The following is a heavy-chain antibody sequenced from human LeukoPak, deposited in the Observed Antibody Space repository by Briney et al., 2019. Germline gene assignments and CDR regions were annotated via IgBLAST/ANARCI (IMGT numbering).Heavy chain of an antibody. J-gene: IGHJ4*02. CDR2: IYPGDSDT. CDR1: GYSFTGYW. V-gene: IGHV5-51*01. D-gene: IGHD6-19*01. Sequence: GESLKISCKGSGYSFTGYWIGWVRQMPGKGLEWMGIIYPGDSDTRYSPSFQGQVTISADKSISTAYLQWSSLKASDTAMYYCARHLGSGWSPYYFDYWGQGTLVTVSS. CDR3: ARHLGSGWSPYYFDY.